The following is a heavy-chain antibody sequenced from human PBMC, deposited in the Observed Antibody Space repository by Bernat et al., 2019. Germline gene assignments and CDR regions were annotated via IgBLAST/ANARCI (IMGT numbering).Heavy chain of an antibody. CDR3: SKNYGSGSYDYYYYGMDV. CDR2: ISGSGGST. CDR1: GFTFSSYA. V-gene: IGHV3-23*01. Sequence: EVQLLESGGGLVQPGGSLRLSCAASGFTFSSYAMSWVRQAPGKGLEWVSAISGSGGSTYYADSVKGRFTISRDNSKNTLYLQMNSLRDEDTAVYYCSKNYGSGSYDYYYYGMDVWGQGTTVTVSS. J-gene: IGHJ6*02. D-gene: IGHD3-10*01.